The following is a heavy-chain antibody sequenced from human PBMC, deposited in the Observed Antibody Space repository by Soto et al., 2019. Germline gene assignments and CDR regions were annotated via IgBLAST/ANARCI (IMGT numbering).Heavy chain of an antibody. CDR3: AREAAAAGTYSYGLDV. CDR2: ISSSGSTI. V-gene: IGHV3-11*01. Sequence: GASLRISCAPSGFTFSDYYMSWIRQAPGQGLEWVSYISSSGSTIYYADSVKGRFTLSRENAKNSLYLKMNSLRAEDTSVSYCAREAAAAGTYSYGLDVWGQATTVSV. CDR1: GFTFSDYY. D-gene: IGHD6-13*01. J-gene: IGHJ6*01.